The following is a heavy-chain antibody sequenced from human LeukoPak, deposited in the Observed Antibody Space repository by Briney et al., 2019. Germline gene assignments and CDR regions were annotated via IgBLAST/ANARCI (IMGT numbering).Heavy chain of an antibody. CDR3: ARRSGDYHTPFDY. CDR1: GYSFTSYW. Sequence: GESLKISCKGSGYSFTSYWIGWVRQMPGKGLEWMGIIYPGDSDSRYSPSFQGQVTISADKSISTADLQWSSLKASDTAMYYCARRSGDYHTPFDYWGRGTLVTVSP. J-gene: IGHJ4*02. CDR2: IYPGDSDS. D-gene: IGHD4-17*01. V-gene: IGHV5-51*01.